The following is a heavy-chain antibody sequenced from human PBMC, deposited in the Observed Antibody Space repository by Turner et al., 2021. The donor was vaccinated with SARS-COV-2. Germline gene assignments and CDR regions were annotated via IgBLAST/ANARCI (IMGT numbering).Heavy chain of an antibody. D-gene: IGHD3-3*01. Sequence: QVQLQESGPGLVKPSQTLSLTCTVSGGSISSGGYYWSWIRQHPGKGLEWIGTIYYSGSTYYNPSLKSRVTISVDTSKNQFSLKLSSVTAADTAVYYCASESVLRFLEWLSSGPYYGMDVWGQGTTVTVSS. V-gene: IGHV4-39*01. J-gene: IGHJ6*02. CDR1: GGSISSGGYY. CDR2: IYYSGST. CDR3: ASESVLRFLEWLSSGPYYGMDV.